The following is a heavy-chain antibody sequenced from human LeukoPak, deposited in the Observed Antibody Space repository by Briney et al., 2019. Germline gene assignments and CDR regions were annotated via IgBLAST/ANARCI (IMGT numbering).Heavy chain of an antibody. CDR3: ARGAIVPAATNDAFDI. J-gene: IGHJ3*02. V-gene: IGHV1-2*02. CDR1: GYTFTGYY. Sequence: ASVKVSCKASGYTFTGYYMHWVRQAPGQGLEWMGWINPNSGGTNYAQKFQGRVTMTRDTSISTAYMELSRLRSDDTAVYYCARGAIVPAATNDAFDIWGQGTMVTVSS. CDR2: INPNSGGT. D-gene: IGHD2-2*01.